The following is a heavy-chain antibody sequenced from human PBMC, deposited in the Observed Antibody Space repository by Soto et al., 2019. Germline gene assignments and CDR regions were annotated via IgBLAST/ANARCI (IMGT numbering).Heavy chain of an antibody. Sequence: SETLSLTCAVYGGSFSGYYWTWIRQPPGTGLEWIGEINHSGSTNYNPSLKSRVTISVDTSKNQFSLKLTSVTAADTAVYYCARDKVTGLIDYWGQGTLVTVSS. CDR3: ARDKVTGLIDY. CDR2: INHSGST. CDR1: GGSFSGYY. V-gene: IGHV4-34*01. D-gene: IGHD2-8*02. J-gene: IGHJ4*02.